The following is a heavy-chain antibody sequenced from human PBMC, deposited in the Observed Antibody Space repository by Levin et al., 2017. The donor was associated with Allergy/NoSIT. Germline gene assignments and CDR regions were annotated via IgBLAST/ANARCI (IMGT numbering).Heavy chain of an antibody. Sequence: AGGSLRLSCAASGFTFSSYAMHWVRQAPGKGLEWVAVISYDGGNKYYADSVKGRFTISRDSSNNTLYLQMNSLRADDTAIYYCAKDSRNYYYASGDASPGIPQFWGQGTLVTVSS. CDR3: AKDSRNYYYASGDASPGIPQF. CDR1: GFTFSSYA. V-gene: IGHV3-30*18. J-gene: IGHJ4*02. D-gene: IGHD3-10*01. CDR2: ISYDGGNK.